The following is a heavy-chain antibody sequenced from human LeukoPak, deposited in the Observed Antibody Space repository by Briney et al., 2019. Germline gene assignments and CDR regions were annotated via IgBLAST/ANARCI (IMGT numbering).Heavy chain of an antibody. V-gene: IGHV3-7*01. CDR2: IDKDGSER. CDR3: ATYTQYFGARGTDY. J-gene: IGHJ4*02. Sequence: GGALRLSCAVAGVTFSRYWARWGGRAPREEGQGGASIDKDGSERRYVDSVKGRFTLSRDNEKNSVYLQMTSLGAEDTAVYYCATYTQYFGARGTDYWGQGTLVRVST. D-gene: IGHD3-10*01. CDR1: GVTFSRYW.